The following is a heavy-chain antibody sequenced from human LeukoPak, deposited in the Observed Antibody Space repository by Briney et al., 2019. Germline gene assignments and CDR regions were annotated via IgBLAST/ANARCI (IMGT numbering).Heavy chain of an antibody. D-gene: IGHD5-24*01. CDR3: ARELDGNGGWFDP. J-gene: IGHJ5*02. CDR1: GDSISEYY. CDR2: VYYSGST. V-gene: IGHV4-59*12. Sequence: SETLSLTRTVSGDSISEYYWSWIRQPPGKGLEWIGEVYYSGSTHYNPSLKSRVTISVDTSKNQFSLRLRSVSAADTAVYYCARELDGNGGWFDPWGQGTPVTVSS.